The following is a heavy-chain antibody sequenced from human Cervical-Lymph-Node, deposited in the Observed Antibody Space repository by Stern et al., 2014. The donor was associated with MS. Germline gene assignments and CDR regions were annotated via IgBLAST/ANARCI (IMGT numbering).Heavy chain of an antibody. Sequence: VQLVESGAEVKKPGASVTVSCKASGYTFTSYGVNWVRQAPGQGLEWMGWISAYNGNTDYAQKFQGRVTVTTDTSTTTVYMELRSLRSDDTAFSYCARDSSSSWPLYGMDVWGQGTTVTVSS. V-gene: IGHV1-18*01. CDR2: ISAYNGNT. CDR1: GYTFTSYG. D-gene: IGHD2-2*01. J-gene: IGHJ6*02. CDR3: ARDSSSSWPLYGMDV.